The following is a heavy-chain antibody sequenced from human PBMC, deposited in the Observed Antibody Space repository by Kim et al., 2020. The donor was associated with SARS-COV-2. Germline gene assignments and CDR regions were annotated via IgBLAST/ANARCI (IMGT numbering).Heavy chain of an antibody. D-gene: IGHD6-13*01. V-gene: IGHV3-13*01. CDR3: ARGHFQQLYASTVMGDAFDI. Sequence: GGSLRLSCAASGFTFSSYDMHWVRQATGKGLEWVSAIGTAGDTYYPGSVKGRFTISRENAKNSLYLQMNSLRAGDTAVYYCARGHFQQLYASTVMGDAFDIWGKGTMVTVSS. CDR1: GFTFSSYD. CDR2: IGTAGDT. J-gene: IGHJ3*02.